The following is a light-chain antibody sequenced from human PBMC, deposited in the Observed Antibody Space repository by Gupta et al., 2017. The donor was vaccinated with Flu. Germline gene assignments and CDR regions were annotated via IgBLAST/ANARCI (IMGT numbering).Light chain of an antibody. V-gene: IGKV1-39*01. CDR3: QQRYSTPWT. CDR2: AAS. Sequence: DIQMTQSPSSLSASIGDRVTITCRASQSISNYLNWYQQKPGKAPKLLIYAASSLQSGVPSRFSGSGYGTDFTLTISRLQPEDFATYYCQQRYSTPWTFGQGTKVEIK. J-gene: IGKJ1*01. CDR1: QSISNY.